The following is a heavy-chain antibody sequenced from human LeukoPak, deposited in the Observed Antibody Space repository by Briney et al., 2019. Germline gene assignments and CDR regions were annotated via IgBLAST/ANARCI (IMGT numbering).Heavy chain of an antibody. CDR3: ARRRYASGEFDY. Sequence: SETLSLTCAVYGGSFSGYYWSWIRQPPGKGLEWIGEINHSGSTNYNPSLKSRVTISVDTSKNQFSLRLSSVTAADTAVYYSARRRYASGEFDYWGQGTLVTVSS. CDR1: GGSFSGYY. J-gene: IGHJ4*02. CDR2: INHSGST. D-gene: IGHD3-10*01. V-gene: IGHV4-34*01.